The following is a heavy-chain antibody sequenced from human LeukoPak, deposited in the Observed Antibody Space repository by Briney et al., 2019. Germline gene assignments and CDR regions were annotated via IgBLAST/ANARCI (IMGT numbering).Heavy chain of an antibody. CDR2: IYPGDSDT. CDR3: ARVPYDFWSGYPDLYYYYYYMDV. CDR1: GYRFTSYW. D-gene: IGHD3-3*01. Sequence: GASLKISFKGSGYRFTSYWIGWVRQMPGKGLEWMGIIYPGDSDTKYSPSFQGQVTISADKSISTAYLQWSSLKASDTAMYYCARVPYDFWSGYPDLYYYYYYMDVWGKGTTVTVSS. J-gene: IGHJ6*03. V-gene: IGHV5-51*01.